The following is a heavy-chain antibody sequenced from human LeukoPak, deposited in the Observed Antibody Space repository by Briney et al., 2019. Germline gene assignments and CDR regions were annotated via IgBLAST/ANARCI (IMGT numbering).Heavy chain of an antibody. CDR3: ARGRYCSGGSCYRVSEYFQH. J-gene: IGHJ1*01. Sequence: SETLSLTCTVSDGSVSSVGYYWSWIRQPPGKGLEWIGEINHSGSTNYNPSLKSRVTISVDTSKNQFSLKLSSVTAADTAVYYCARGRYCSGGSCYRVSEYFQHWGQGTLVTVSS. D-gene: IGHD2-15*01. CDR2: INHSGST. CDR1: DGSVSSVGYY. V-gene: IGHV4-34*01.